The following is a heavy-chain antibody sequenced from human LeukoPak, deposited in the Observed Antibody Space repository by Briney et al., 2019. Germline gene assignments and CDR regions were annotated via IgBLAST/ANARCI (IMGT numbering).Heavy chain of an antibody. J-gene: IGHJ4*02. CDR2: ISSSGGTI. V-gene: IGHV3-48*02. Sequence: PGGSLRLSCAASGFTFSSYGMNWVRQAPGKGLEWVSYISSSGGTIYYADSVKGRFTISRDNAKNSLYLQMNSLRDEDTAVYHCARDCSSSAAPSLSYWGQGTLVTVSS. CDR3: ARDCSSSAAPSLSY. CDR1: GFTFSSYG. D-gene: IGHD6-13*01.